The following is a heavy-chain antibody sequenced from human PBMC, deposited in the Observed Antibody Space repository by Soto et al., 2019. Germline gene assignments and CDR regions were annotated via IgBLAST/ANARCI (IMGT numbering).Heavy chain of an antibody. CDR1: GGSVNGYY. J-gene: IGHJ5*02. V-gene: IGHV4-34*10. Sequence: SETLSLTCAVYGGSVNGYYWNWIRQPPGKGLEWIGEINHTGGTHYNPSLKSRVTMSVDTSKNQFSLKLSSVTAADTAVYYCAREGSAGYNWFDPWGQGTLVTVSS. CDR2: INHTGGT. CDR3: AREGSAGYNWFDP. D-gene: IGHD6-13*01.